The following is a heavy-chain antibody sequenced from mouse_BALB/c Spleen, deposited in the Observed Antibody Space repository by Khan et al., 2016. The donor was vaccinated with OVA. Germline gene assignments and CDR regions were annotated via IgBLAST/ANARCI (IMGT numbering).Heavy chain of an antibody. J-gene: IGHJ3*01. CDR1: GYTFTSYW. D-gene: IGHD1-1*01. Sequence: VQLQQSGAELAKPGASVKMSCKASGYTFTSYWMHWVKQRPGQGLEWIGYINPSTGYSEYNQKFKDKATLTADKSSSTADMQLSSLTSDDSAVYYCANHGSSSAWFAYWGQGTLVTVSA. CDR3: ANHGSSSAWFAY. V-gene: IGHV1-7*01. CDR2: INPSTGYS.